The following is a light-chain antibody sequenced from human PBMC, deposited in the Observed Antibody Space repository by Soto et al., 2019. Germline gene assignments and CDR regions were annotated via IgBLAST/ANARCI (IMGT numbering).Light chain of an antibody. CDR2: AVN. Sequence: SALTQPASVSGSPGQSITISCTGTSSDVGGYNFVAWYQQHPGKAPKLMIYAVNNRPSGISNRFSGSKSGNTASLTISGLQAEDEADYYCSSYTSSSTLVFGGGTKLTVL. CDR3: SSYTSSSTLV. CDR1: SSDVGGYNF. V-gene: IGLV2-14*01. J-gene: IGLJ2*01.